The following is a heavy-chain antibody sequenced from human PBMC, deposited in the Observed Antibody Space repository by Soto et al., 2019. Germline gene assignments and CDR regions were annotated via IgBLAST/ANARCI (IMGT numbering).Heavy chain of an antibody. Sequence: QVQLVQSGAEVKKPGASVKVSCKASGYIFTNYGVNWVRQAPGQGLEWMEWISAYTGNKRYAQNVQGRVTMTTDTSTNTAYMELRSLRSDDTAVYYCAREGDVTMVRGVIVAFDYWGQGTLVTVSS. CDR3: AREGDVTMVRGVIVAFDY. CDR1: GYIFTNYG. V-gene: IGHV1-18*01. CDR2: ISAYTGNK. D-gene: IGHD3-10*01. J-gene: IGHJ4*02.